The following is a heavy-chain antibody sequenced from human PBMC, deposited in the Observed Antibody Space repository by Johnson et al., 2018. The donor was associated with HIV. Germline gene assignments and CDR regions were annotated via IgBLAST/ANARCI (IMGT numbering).Heavy chain of an antibody. CDR2: IYSGGIT. D-gene: IGHD3-22*01. CDR3: ARGRYYYDSSGSDAFDI. CDR1: GFTVSSTY. Sequence: VQLVESGGGLIQPGGSLGLSCAASGFTVSSTYMSWVRQAPGKGLEWVSVIYSGGITYYAASVKGRFTISRDNSKNSLYLQMNSLRAEDTALYYCARGRYYYDSSGSDAFDIWGQGTMVTVSS. J-gene: IGHJ3*02. V-gene: IGHV3-53*01.